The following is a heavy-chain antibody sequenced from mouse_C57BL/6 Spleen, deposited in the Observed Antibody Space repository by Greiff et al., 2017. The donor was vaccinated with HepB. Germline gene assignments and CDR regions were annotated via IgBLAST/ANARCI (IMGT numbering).Heavy chain of an antibody. CDR2: IHPNSGST. Sequence: QVQLQQPGAELVKPGASVKLSCKASGYTFTSYWMHWVKQRPGQGLEWIGMIHPNSGSTNYNEKFKSKATLTVDKSSSTAYMQLSSLTSEDSAVYYCARSYSNPAWFAYWGQGTLVTVSA. V-gene: IGHV1-64*01. CDR3: ARSYSNPAWFAY. D-gene: IGHD2-5*01. CDR1: GYTFTSYW. J-gene: IGHJ3*01.